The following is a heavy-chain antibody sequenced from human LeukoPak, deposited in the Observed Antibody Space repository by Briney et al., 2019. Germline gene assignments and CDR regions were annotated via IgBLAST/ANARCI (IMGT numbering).Heavy chain of an antibody. CDR3: ARRARGYCSSTSCSVFDY. D-gene: IGHD2-2*01. CDR1: GYTFTSYG. J-gene: IGHJ4*02. V-gene: IGHV1-18*01. CDR2: ISAYNGNT. Sequence: ASVKVSCKASGYTFTSYGISWVRQAPGQGLEWMGWISAYNGNTNYAQKLQGRVTMTTDTSTSTAYMELRSLRSDDTAVYYCARRARGYCSSTSCSVFDYWGQGTLVTVSS.